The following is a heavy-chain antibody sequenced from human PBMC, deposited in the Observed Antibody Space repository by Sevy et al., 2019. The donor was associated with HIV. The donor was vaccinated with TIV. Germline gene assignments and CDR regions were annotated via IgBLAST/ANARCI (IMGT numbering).Heavy chain of an antibody. D-gene: IGHD3-16*01. J-gene: IGHJ4*02. CDR1: GFNFSTYA. V-gene: IGHV3-30*09. Sequence: GGSLRLSCSVSGFNFSTYAMHWVRQAPGKGLEWVAVISSDVIRKYYGASVRGRFAISRDNSNNTLSLQMNSLRIEDTAVYYCARDPRGDAALPDYWGQGTLVTVSS. CDR3: ARDPRGDAALPDY. CDR2: ISSDVIRK.